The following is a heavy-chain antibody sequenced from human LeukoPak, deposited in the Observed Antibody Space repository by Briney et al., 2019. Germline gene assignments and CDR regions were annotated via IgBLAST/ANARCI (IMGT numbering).Heavy chain of an antibody. Sequence: GRSLRLSCAASGFTFSSYGMHWVRQAPGKGLEWVAVISYDGSNKYYADSVKGRFTISRDNSKNTLYLQMNSLRAEDTAVYYCAIPYSAYDYWGQGTLVTVSS. CDR3: AIPYSAYDY. D-gene: IGHD6-13*01. V-gene: IGHV3-30*03. CDR2: ISYDGSNK. CDR1: GFTFSSYG. J-gene: IGHJ4*02.